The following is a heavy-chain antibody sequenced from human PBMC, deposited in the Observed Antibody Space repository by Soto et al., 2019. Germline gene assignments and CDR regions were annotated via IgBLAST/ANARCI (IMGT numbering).Heavy chain of an antibody. CDR3: ARGGGYCSGRSCYTEEIDY. J-gene: IGHJ4*02. CDR1: GGSISSGDYY. CDR2: IYYSGST. D-gene: IGHD2-15*01. Sequence: SETLSLTCTVSGGSISSGDYYWSWIRQPPGKGLEWIGYIYYSGSTYYNPSLKSRVTISVDTSKNQFSLKLSSVTAADTAVYYCARGGGYCSGRSCYTEEIDYWGQGTLVTVSS. V-gene: IGHV4-30-4*01.